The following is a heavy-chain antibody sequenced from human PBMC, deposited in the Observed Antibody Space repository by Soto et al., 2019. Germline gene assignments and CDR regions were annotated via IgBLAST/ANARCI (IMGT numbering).Heavy chain of an antibody. D-gene: IGHD5-12*01. J-gene: IGHJ3*02. CDR2: ISSISSTI. V-gene: IGHV3-48*02. CDR1: GFTFSSYS. Sequence: EVQLVESGGGLVQPGGSLRLSCAASGFTFSSYSMNGVRQAPGKGLEWVAYISSISSTIYYADSVKGRFTISRDNAKNSLYLQMNSLIDEDTAVYYCARDRGYGYDYKDAFDIWGQGTMVTVSS. CDR3: ARDRGYGYDYKDAFDI.